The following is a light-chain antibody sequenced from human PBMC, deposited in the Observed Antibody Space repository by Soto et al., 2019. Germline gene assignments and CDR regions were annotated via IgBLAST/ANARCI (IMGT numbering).Light chain of an antibody. CDR1: QSISNR. CDR2: DAS. CDR3: QLYNSYSRT. V-gene: IGKV1-5*01. Sequence: DLQMTQTPSTLSVSGGDRVTITCRASQSISNRLAWYQQKPGKVPRLLIYDASTLQSGVPARFSGSGSGTEFTLTISSLQPDDFGTYYCQLYNSYSRTFGQGTKLEI. J-gene: IGKJ2*01.